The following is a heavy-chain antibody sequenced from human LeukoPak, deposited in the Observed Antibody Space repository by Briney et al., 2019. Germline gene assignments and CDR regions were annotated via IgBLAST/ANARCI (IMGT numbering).Heavy chain of an antibody. V-gene: IGHV1-69*13. J-gene: IGHJ4*02. D-gene: IGHD3-22*01. CDR1: GGTFSSYA. CDR2: TIPIFGTA. CDR3: ARVGYYYDSSGLDY. Sequence: SSVKVSCKASGGTFSSYAISWVRQAPGQGLEWMGGTIPIFGTANYAQKFQGRVTITADESTSTAYMELSSLRSEDTAVYYCARVGYYYDSSGLDYWGQGTLVTVSS.